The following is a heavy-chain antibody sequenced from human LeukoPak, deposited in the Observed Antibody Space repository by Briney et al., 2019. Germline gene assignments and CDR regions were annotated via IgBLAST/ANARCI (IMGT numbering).Heavy chain of an antibody. J-gene: IGHJ6*02. Sequence: GGSLRLSCAASGFTVSSNYMSWVRQAPGKGLEWVSVIYSGGSTYYADSVKGRFTISRDNSKDTLYLQMNSLRAEDTAVYYCARDSAEPDYGMDVWGQGTTVTVSS. CDR2: IYSGGST. CDR1: GFTVSSNY. CDR3: ARDSAEPDYGMDV. V-gene: IGHV3-66*01. D-gene: IGHD1-26*01.